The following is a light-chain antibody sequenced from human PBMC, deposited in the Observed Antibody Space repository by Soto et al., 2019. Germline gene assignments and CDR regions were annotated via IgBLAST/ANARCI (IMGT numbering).Light chain of an antibody. CDR1: RSNIGNNY. CDR3: EAWDDSLSGHV. Sequence: SVRTQPPSASGTLGQTVTISCSGSRSNIGNNYVCWYQQLPGAAPKLLIYRNTQRPSGVPDRFSGSKSGTAASLAISGLRSEDEADYFCEAWDDSLSGHVFGTGTKVTVL. V-gene: IGLV1-47*01. J-gene: IGLJ1*01. CDR2: RNT.